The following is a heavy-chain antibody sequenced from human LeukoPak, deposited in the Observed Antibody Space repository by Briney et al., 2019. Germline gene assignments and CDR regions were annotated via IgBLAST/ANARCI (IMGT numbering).Heavy chain of an antibody. J-gene: IGHJ4*02. CDR1: GFTFSSYS. Sequence: PGGSLRLSCAASGFTFSSYSMNWVRQAPGKGLEWVSSISSSSSYIYYADSVKGRFTISRDNAKNSLYLQMNSLRAEDTAMYYCARDWASYSSGWYGVISDYWGQGTLVTVSS. D-gene: IGHD6-19*01. V-gene: IGHV3-21*01. CDR2: ISSSSSYI. CDR3: ARDWASYSSGWYGVISDY.